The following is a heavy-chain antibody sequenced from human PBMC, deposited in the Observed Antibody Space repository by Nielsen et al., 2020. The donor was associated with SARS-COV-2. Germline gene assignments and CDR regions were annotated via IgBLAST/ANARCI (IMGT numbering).Heavy chain of an antibody. J-gene: IGHJ6*02. CDR1: GFTFSSYG. CDR3: ASELVPGYYGMDV. D-gene: IGHD6-13*01. CDR2: ILYDGSNK. Sequence: GESLKISCAASGFTFSSYGMHWVRQAPGKGLEWVAVILYDGSNKYYADSVKGRFTISRDNSKNTLYLQMNSLRAEDTAVYYCASELVPGYYGMDVWGQGTTVTVSS. V-gene: IGHV3-33*01.